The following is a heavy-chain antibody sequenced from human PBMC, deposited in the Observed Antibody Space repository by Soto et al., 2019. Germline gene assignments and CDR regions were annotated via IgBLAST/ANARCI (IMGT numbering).Heavy chain of an antibody. CDR2: SSGGGETT. CDR3: AKNSGWFT. Sequence: EVQILESGGGLVQPGGSLRLSCVATGFTFHTNDMSWIRQAPGKGLEWVSLSSGGGETTKYADSVKGRFTISRDNSKFTVYLEMNTLRAEDTALYYCAKNSGWFTWGQGTLVTVS. CDR1: GFTFHTND. J-gene: IGHJ4*02. D-gene: IGHD6-19*01. V-gene: IGHV3-23*01.